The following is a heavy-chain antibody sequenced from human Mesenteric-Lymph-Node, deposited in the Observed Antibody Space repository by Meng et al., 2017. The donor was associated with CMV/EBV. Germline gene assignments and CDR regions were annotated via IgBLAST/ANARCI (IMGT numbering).Heavy chain of an antibody. D-gene: IGHD4-17*01. V-gene: IGHV3-20*04. CDR3: AKDPSYYGDYFDY. Sequence: CAASGFTFDDYGMSWVRHAPGKGLEWVSDINWNGGSAGYADSVKGRFTISRDNAKNSLYLQMNSLRAEDTALYYCAKDPSYYGDYFDYWGQGTLVTVSS. CDR2: INWNGGSA. J-gene: IGHJ4*02. CDR1: GFTFDDYG.